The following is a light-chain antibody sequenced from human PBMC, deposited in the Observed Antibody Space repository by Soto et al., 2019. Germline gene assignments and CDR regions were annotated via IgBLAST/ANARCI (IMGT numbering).Light chain of an antibody. J-gene: IGLJ1*01. CDR3: CSYAGSYV. Sequence: QSALTQPRSVSGSPGQSVTISSTGTSSDVGGYNYVSWYQQHPGKAPKLMIYDVSKRPSGVPDRFSGSKSGNTASLTISGLQAEDEADSYCCSYAGSYVFGTGTKLTVL. CDR2: DVS. V-gene: IGLV2-11*01. CDR1: SSDVGGYNY.